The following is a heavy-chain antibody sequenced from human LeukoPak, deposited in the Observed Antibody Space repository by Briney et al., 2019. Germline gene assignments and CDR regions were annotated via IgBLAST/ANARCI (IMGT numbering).Heavy chain of an antibody. CDR1: GGSISSSSYY. J-gene: IGHJ3*02. V-gene: IGHV4-39*01. CDR2: IYYSGST. Sequence: SETLSLTCTVSGGSISSSSYYWGWIRQPPGKGLEWIGSIYYSGSTYYNPSLKSRVTISVDTSKNQFSLKLSSVTAADTAVYYCAGRRGMIVVRAFDIWGQGTMVTVSS. D-gene: IGHD3-22*01. CDR3: AGRRGMIVVRAFDI.